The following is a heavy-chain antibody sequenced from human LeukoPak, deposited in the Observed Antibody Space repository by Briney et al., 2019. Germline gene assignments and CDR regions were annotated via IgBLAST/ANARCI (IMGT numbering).Heavy chain of an antibody. Sequence: RASETLSLTCAVYGGSLSGYYWNWIRQPPGKGLEWIGEINPTGSTNYNPSLKSRVTISVDTSRNQFSLKLTSVTAADTAVYYCALGQWEPYGTYWGQGTLVTVSS. V-gene: IGHV4-34*01. CDR3: ALGQWEPYGTY. CDR2: INPTGST. CDR1: GGSLSGYY. D-gene: IGHD1-26*01. J-gene: IGHJ4*02.